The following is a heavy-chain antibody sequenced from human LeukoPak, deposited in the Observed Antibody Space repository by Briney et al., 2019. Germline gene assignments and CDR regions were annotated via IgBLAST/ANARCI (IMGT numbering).Heavy chain of an antibody. CDR1: EFTFSSYA. D-gene: IGHD6-13*01. CDR2: ISGSGGST. V-gene: IGHV3-23*01. Sequence: PRGSLRLSCAASEFTFSSYAMSWVRQAPGKGLEWVSAISGSGGSTYYADSVKGRFTISRDNSKNTLYLQMNSLRAEDTAVYYCAHVAGWAAAGTYYFDYWGQGTLVTVSS. CDR3: AHVAGWAAAGTYYFDY. J-gene: IGHJ4*02.